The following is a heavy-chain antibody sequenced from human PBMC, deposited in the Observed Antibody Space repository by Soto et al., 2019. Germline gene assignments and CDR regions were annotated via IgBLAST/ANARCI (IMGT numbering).Heavy chain of an antibody. Sequence: EVQLVESGGGVVQPGGSLRLSCTASGFTFNTHWMHWVRQAPGKGLVLVSRIYFDGITTNYADSVKGRLTVSRDNAKKTVYLHVNTLRDEDTAVYYCARGGAMGVDYWGQGTLVTVSS. D-gene: IGHD1-26*01. CDR1: GFTFNTHW. CDR3: ARGGAMGVDY. CDR2: IYFDGITT. J-gene: IGHJ4*02. V-gene: IGHV3-74*01.